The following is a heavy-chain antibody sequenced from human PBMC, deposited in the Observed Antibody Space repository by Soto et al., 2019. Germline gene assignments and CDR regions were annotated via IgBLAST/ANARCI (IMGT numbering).Heavy chain of an antibody. J-gene: IGHJ4*02. CDR2: IYYSGSP. Sequence: SETLSLTCTVSGGSISRYYWSWFRQPPRKGLEWIGSIYYSGSPNYNPSLKRRVTISQDTSKNQFSLKLSSVTAAYTAVYYCARANYFDYWGQGTLVTVSS. V-gene: IGHV4-59*01. CDR1: GGSISRYY. CDR3: ARANYFDY.